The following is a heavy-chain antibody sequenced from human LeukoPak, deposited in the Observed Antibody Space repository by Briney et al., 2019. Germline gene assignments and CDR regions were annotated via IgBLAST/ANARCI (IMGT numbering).Heavy chain of an antibody. CDR1: GYTFTGYY. CDR2: INPNSGGT. V-gene: IGHV1-2*02. CDR3: ARDSIAARRLVFDY. J-gene: IGHJ4*02. D-gene: IGHD6-6*01. Sequence: GASVKVSCKASGYTFTGYYMHWVRQAPGQGLEWMGWINPNSGGTNYAQKFQGRVTMTRDTSISTAYMELSGLRSDDTAVYYCARDSIAARRLVFDYWGQGTLVTVSS.